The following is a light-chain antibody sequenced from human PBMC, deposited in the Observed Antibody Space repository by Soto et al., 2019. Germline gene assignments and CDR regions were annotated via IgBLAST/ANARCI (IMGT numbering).Light chain of an antibody. CDR3: QQYNGYRTWT. Sequence: DIQITQSPATLSASVGDRVSITCRARQDISRWLAWYQQKPGKAPKVLIWDASSLQRGVPSRFTGSGSGTEFTLTINGLKPDDLATSYCQQYNGYRTWTLGQGTKVDIK. CDR2: DAS. CDR1: QDISRW. V-gene: IGKV1-5*01. J-gene: IGKJ1*01.